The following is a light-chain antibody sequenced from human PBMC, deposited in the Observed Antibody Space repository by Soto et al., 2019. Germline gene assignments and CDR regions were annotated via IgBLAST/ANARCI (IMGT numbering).Light chain of an antibody. V-gene: IGKV3-11*01. CDR1: QSVSSY. J-gene: IGKJ5*01. Sequence: EIVLTQSPTTLSLSPGERATLSCRASQSVSSYIIWYQQRPGQAPRLLISDASNRATGIPARFSGSGSGTDFTLTISSLEPEDFAVYYCQQRANWPITFGQGTRLEIK. CDR3: QQRANWPIT. CDR2: DAS.